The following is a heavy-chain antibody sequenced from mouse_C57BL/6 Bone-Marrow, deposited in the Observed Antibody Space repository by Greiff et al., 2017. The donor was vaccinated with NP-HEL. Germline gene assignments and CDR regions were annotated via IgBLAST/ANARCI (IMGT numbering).Heavy chain of an antibody. V-gene: IGHV5-4*01. Sequence: EVMLVESGGGLAKPGGSLKLSCAASGFTFSSYAMSWVRQTPEKRLEWVATISDGGSYTYYPDNVKGRFTISRDNAKNNLYLQMSHLKSEDTAMYYCARDRNYYGSSYGFAYWGQGTLVTVSA. D-gene: IGHD1-1*01. CDR1: GFTFSSYA. J-gene: IGHJ3*01. CDR3: ARDRNYYGSSYGFAY. CDR2: ISDGGSYT.